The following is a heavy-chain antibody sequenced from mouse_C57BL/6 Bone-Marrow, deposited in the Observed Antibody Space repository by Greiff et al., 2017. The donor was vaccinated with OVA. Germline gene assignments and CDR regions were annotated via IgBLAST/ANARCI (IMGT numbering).Heavy chain of an antibody. CDR2: IRSKSNNYAT. CDR1: GFSFNTYA. V-gene: IGHV10-1*01. D-gene: IGHD2-4*01. Sequence: EVQLVESGGGLVQPKGSLKLSCAASGFSFNTYAMNWVRQAPGKGLEWVARIRSKSNNYATYYADSVKDRFTISRDDSESMLYLQMNNLKTEDTAMYYCVSLYDYGSYYYAMDYWGQGTSVTVSS. CDR3: VSLYDYGSYYYAMDY. J-gene: IGHJ4*01.